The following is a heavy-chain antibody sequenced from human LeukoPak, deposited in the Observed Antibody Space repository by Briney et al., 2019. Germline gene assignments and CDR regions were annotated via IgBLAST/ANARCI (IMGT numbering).Heavy chain of an antibody. D-gene: IGHD3-16*01. CDR1: GGSIRSYY. CDR3: ARLGALHDAFDV. Sequence: PSETLSLTCTVSGGSIRSYYWSWIRQPPGKGLEWIGNIHYSGSTKYSSSLKSRVTISVDTSNNQFSLRVTSLTAADTAVYYCARLGALHDAFDVWGQGTLVTVSS. V-gene: IGHV4-59*12. CDR2: IHYSGST. J-gene: IGHJ3*01.